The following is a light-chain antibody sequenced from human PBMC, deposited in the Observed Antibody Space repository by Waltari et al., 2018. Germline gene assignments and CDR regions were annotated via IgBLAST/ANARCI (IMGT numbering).Light chain of an antibody. CDR2: EGS. Sequence: QSALTQPASVSGSPGQSLTISCTGTSRDAGSYNLVPWYQQHPGKAPKLMIYEGSKRPSGVSNRFSGSKSGNTASLTISGLQAEDEADYYCCSYAGSSTYVVFGGGTKLTVL. CDR1: SRDAGSYNL. CDR3: CSYAGSSTYVV. V-gene: IGLV2-23*01. J-gene: IGLJ2*01.